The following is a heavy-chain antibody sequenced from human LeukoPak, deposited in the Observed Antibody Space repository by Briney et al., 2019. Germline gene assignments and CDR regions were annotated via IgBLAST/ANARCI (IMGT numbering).Heavy chain of an antibody. V-gene: IGHV4-39*07. CDR1: GGSISSSSYY. CDR2: IYYSGST. D-gene: IGHD6-19*01. Sequence: SETLSLTCTVSGGSISSSSYYWGWIRQPPGKGLEWIGSIYYSGSTYYNPSLKSRVTISVDTSKNQFSLKLSSVTAADTAVYYCARVSGGWYYFDYWGQGILVTVSS. J-gene: IGHJ4*02. CDR3: ARVSGGWYYFDY.